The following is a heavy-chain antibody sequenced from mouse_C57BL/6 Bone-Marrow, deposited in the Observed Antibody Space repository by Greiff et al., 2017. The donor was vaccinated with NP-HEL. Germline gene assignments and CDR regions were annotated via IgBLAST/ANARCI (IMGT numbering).Heavy chain of an antibody. Sequence: QVQLQQSGPGLVQPSQSLSITCTVSGFSLTSYGVHWVRQSPGKGLEWLGVIWSGGSTDYNAAFISRLSISKDNSKSQVFFKMNSLQADGTAIYYCARKDYGNWFAYWGQGTLVTVSA. CDR2: IWSGGST. V-gene: IGHV2-2*01. CDR1: GFSLTSYG. CDR3: ARKDYGNWFAY. J-gene: IGHJ3*01. D-gene: IGHD2-1*01.